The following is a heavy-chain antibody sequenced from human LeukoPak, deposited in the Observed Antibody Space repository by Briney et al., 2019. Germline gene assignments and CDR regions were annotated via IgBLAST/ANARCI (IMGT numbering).Heavy chain of an antibody. CDR3: ARARGVHCSSTSCPLL. CDR1: GLTFSSYS. V-gene: IGHV3-48*01. D-gene: IGHD2-2*01. CDR2: ISSSTI. Sequence: GGSLRLSCAASGLTFSSYSMNCVRQAPGKGLEWISYISSSTIYYADSVKGRFTISRDNAKNSLYLQMNSLRAEDTAVYYCARARGVHCSSTSCPLLWGQGTLVTVSS. J-gene: IGHJ4*02.